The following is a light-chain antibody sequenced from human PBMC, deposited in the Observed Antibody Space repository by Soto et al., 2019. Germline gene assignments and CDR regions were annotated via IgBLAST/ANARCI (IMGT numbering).Light chain of an antibody. J-gene: IGLJ2*01. CDR1: SSDVGGYNY. CDR3: SSYTSSSTL. Sequence: QSALTQPASVSGSPGQSIIISCTGTSSDVGGYNYVSWYQQHPGKAPKLMIYDVSNRPSGVSNRFSGSKSGNTASLTISGLQAEDEADYYCSSYTSSSTLFGGGTQLTVL. V-gene: IGLV2-14*01. CDR2: DVS.